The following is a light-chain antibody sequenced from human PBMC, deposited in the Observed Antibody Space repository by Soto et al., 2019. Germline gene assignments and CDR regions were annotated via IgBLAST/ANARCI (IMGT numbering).Light chain of an antibody. Sequence: QSALTQPASVSGSPGQSITMSCTGTSSDVGSYNLVSWYQQHPGKAPKLMIYEVSKRPSGISNRFSGSKSGNTASLTISGLQAEDEADYYCCSYAGSSTVVFGGGTKVTVL. CDR1: SSDVGSYNL. CDR2: EVS. J-gene: IGLJ2*01. CDR3: CSYAGSSTVV. V-gene: IGLV2-23*02.